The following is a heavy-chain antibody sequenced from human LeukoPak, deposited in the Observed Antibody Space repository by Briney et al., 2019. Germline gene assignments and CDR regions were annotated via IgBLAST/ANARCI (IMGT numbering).Heavy chain of an antibody. CDR3: ARGRPGDYFDY. Sequence: GASVKVSFKASGYTFTGYYMHWVRQAPGQGLEWMGWINANSGGTNYAQKFQGRVTMTRDTSISTAYMELSRLRSDDTAVYYCARGRPGDYFDYWGQGTLVTVSS. J-gene: IGHJ4*02. CDR1: GYTFTGYY. D-gene: IGHD6-25*01. CDR2: INANSGGT. V-gene: IGHV1-2*02.